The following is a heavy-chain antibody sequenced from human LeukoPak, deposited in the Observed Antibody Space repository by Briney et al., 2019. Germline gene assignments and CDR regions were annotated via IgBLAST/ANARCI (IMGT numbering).Heavy chain of an antibody. J-gene: IGHJ4*02. Sequence: ASVKLSCKASGGTFSSYAISWVRQAPGQGLEWMGGIIPIFGTANYAQKFQGRVTITADESTSTAYMELSSLRSEDTAVYYCARSASDYGDYVVSVYYFDYWGQGTLVTVSS. CDR2: IIPIFGTA. CDR1: GGTFSSYA. CDR3: ARSASDYGDYVVSVYYFDY. V-gene: IGHV1-69*13. D-gene: IGHD4-17*01.